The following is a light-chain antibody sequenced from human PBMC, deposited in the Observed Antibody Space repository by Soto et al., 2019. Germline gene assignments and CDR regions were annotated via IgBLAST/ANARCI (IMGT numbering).Light chain of an antibody. CDR2: WAS. CDR3: QQYYSTPPYT. J-gene: IGKJ2*01. V-gene: IGKV4-1*01. CDR1: QSVLYSSNNKNY. Sequence: DIVMTQSPDSLAVSLGERATINWKSSQSVLYSSNNKNYLAWYQQKPGQPPKLLIYWASTRESGVPDRFSGSGSVTDFTLTISSLQAEDVAFYYCQQYYSTPPYTFGQRTKLEIK.